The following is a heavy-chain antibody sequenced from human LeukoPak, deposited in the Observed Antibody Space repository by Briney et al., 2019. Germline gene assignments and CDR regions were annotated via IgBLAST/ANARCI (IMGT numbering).Heavy chain of an antibody. CDR1: GYTLTELS. Sequence: ASVKVSCKVSGYTLTELSMQWVRQAPGQGLEWMGWINPNSGGTNYAQKFRGRVTMTRDTSISTAYMELSRLRSDDTAVYYCAREFGYSSGWSFDYWGQGTLVTVSS. D-gene: IGHD6-19*01. CDR2: INPNSGGT. J-gene: IGHJ4*02. V-gene: IGHV1-2*02. CDR3: AREFGYSSGWSFDY.